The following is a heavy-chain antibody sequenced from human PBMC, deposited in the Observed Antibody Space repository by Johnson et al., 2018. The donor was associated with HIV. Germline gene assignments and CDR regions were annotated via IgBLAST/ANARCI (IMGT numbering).Heavy chain of an antibody. V-gene: IGHV3-33*06. J-gene: IGHJ3*02. CDR1: GFIFSSYG. CDR3: AKVTMIVVVDNAFDI. D-gene: IGHD3-22*01. CDR2: IWYDGSNK. Sequence: QVQLLESGGGVVQPGRSLRLSCAASGFIFSSYGMHWVRQAPGRGLEWVAVIWYDGSNKYYADSVKGRFTISRDNSKNTLYLQMNSLRAEDTAVYYCAKVTMIVVVDNAFDIWGQGTMVTVSS.